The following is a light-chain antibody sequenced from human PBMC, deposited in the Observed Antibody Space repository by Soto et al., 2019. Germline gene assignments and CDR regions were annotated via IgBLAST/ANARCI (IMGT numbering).Light chain of an antibody. V-gene: IGKV1-39*01. CDR1: QTITTY. J-gene: IGKJ1*01. Sequence: DIQMTQSPSALSASVGDRVTITCRASQTITTYLNWYQQKPGKAPQLLIYTASTLQSGVPSRFTGRGSGTDFTLTISSLQPEDFATYHCQQSHSTPWTFGQGTKVQIK. CDR3: QQSHSTPWT. CDR2: TAS.